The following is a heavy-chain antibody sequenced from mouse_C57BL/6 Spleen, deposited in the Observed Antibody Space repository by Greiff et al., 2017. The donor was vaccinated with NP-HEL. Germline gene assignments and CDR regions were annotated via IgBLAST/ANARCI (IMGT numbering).Heavy chain of an antibody. CDR3: ANYGSSLWFAY. Sequence: VHVKQSGPELVKPGASVKISCKASGYSFTDYNMNWVKQSNGKSLEWIGVINPNYGTTSYNQKFKGKATLTVDQSSSTAYMQLNSLTSEDSAVYYCANYGSSLWFAYWGQGTLVTVSA. CDR2: INPNYGTT. D-gene: IGHD1-1*01. CDR1: GYSFTDYN. J-gene: IGHJ3*01. V-gene: IGHV1-39*01.